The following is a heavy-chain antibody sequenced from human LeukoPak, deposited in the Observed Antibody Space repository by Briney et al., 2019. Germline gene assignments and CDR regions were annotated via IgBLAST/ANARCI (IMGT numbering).Heavy chain of an antibody. Sequence: SETLSLTCAVYGGSFSGYYWSWIRQPPGKGLEWIGEINHSGSTNYNPSLKSRVTISVDTSKNQFSLKLSSVTAADTAVYYCARGVVPDYWGQGTLVTVSS. J-gene: IGHJ4*02. V-gene: IGHV4-34*01. D-gene: IGHD2-15*01. CDR2: INHSGST. CDR3: ARGVVPDY. CDR1: GGSFSGYY.